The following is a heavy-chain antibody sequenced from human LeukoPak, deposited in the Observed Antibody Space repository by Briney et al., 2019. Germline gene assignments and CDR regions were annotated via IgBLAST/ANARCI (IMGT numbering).Heavy chain of an antibody. V-gene: IGHV4-59*01. Sequence: SETLSLTCTVTGGSISSYYWSWIRQPPGRGLEWNGQTYYSGSTNYNPSLESRVTISVVTSKDQFSLNLSSVTAADTAVYYCARGLLSTAGYFDYWGQGALVTVSS. D-gene: IGHD6-19*01. J-gene: IGHJ4*02. CDR1: GGSISSYY. CDR2: TYYSGST. CDR3: ARGLLSTAGYFDY.